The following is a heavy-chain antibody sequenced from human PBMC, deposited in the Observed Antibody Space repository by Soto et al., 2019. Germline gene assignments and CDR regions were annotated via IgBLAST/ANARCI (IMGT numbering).Heavy chain of an antibody. D-gene: IGHD3-9*01. J-gene: IGHJ3*02. CDR1: GFPLSTSGVG. V-gene: IGHV2-5*02. CDR2: IYWDDDK. CDR3: AHIYDILTGYHAFDI. Sequence: QITLKESGPTLVKPTQTLTLTCTFSGFPLSTSGVGVGWIRQPPGKALEWLALIYWDDDKRYSPSLKSRLTIXXDXSXXQVVLTMTTMDPVDTATYYCAHIYDILTGYHAFDIWGQGTMVTVSS.